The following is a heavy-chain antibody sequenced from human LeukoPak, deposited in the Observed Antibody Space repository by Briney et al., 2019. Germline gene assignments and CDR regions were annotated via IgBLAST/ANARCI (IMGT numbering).Heavy chain of an antibody. Sequence: SETLSLTCTVSGGSISSYYWSWIRQPAGKGLEWIGRIYTSGSTNYNPSLKSRVTISVDTSKNQFSLKLSSVTAADTAVYYCARTGSSIVVVPAAYFDYWGQGTLVTVSS. V-gene: IGHV4-4*07. J-gene: IGHJ4*02. CDR3: ARTGSSIVVVPAAYFDY. CDR1: GGSISSYY. CDR2: IYTSGST. D-gene: IGHD2-2*01.